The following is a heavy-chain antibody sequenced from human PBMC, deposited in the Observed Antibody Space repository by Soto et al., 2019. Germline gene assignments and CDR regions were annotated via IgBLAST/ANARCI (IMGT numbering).Heavy chain of an antibody. D-gene: IGHD2-15*01. V-gene: IGHV3-30-3*01. CDR1: GFTFSSYA. CDR2: ISYDGSNK. Sequence: GGSQRLSCTASGFTFSSYARHWVRQAPGKGLEWVAVISYDGSNKNYADSVKGRFTISRDNAKNTLYLQMNSLRAEDTAVYYCARERGGYSSDFWGQGTLVTVSS. J-gene: IGHJ4*02. CDR3: ARERGGYSSDF.